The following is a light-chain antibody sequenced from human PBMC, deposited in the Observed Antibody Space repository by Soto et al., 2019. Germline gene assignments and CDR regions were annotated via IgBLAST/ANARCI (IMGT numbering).Light chain of an antibody. Sequence: DIQMTQSPSSLSASVGDRVTITCRASQDIRNDLGWYQQKPGKAPKRLIYAASSLQSGVPSRFSGSGSGTESTLTISSLQLPDYVSTYSLRHNPYPPTFGQGNNVEI. CDR2: AAS. V-gene: IGKV1-17*01. J-gene: IGKJ1*01. CDR1: QDIRND. CDR3: LRHNPYPPT.